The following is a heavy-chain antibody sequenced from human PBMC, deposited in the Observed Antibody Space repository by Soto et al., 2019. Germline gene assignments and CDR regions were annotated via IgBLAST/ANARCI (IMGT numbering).Heavy chain of an antibody. CDR1: GFTISSYT. CDR2: LSGSGGGT. CDR3: ATLGPARLLAS. Sequence: LRLSCAASGFTISSYTMTWVRQAPGKGLEWVSFLSGSGGGTYYADSVKGRFTISRDNSKNTLYLQMNSLRAEDTAVYYCATLGPARLLASWGQGTLVTVSS. D-gene: IGHD1-26*01. J-gene: IGHJ4*02. V-gene: IGHV3-23*01.